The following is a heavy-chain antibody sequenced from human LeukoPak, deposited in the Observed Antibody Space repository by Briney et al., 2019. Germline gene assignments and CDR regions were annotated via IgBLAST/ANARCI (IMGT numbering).Heavy chain of an antibody. CDR3: ARSYDILTGFFDY. D-gene: IGHD3-9*01. CDR2: IKQDGSEK. Sequence: GGSLRLSCAASGFTFSSYWMSWVRQAPGKGLEWVANIKQDGSEKYYVDSVEGRFTISRDNAKNSLYLQMNSLRAEDTAVYYCARSYDILTGFFDYWGQGTLVTVSS. V-gene: IGHV3-7*03. CDR1: GFTFSSYW. J-gene: IGHJ4*02.